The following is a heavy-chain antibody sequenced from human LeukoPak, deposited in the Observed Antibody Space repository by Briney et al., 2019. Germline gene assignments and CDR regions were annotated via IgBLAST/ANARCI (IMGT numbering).Heavy chain of an antibody. V-gene: IGHV5-51*01. Sequence: GESLKISCQASGYSFTNYWIAWVRQVPGKGLEWMGIIYPGDFDTRYSPSFQGQVTIAADKSINTAYLQWSSLKALDTAMYYCARRDGYNNKYFDYWGQGTLVTVSS. CDR1: GYSFTNYW. D-gene: IGHD5-24*01. CDR2: IYPGDFDT. J-gene: IGHJ4*02. CDR3: ARRDGYNNKYFDY.